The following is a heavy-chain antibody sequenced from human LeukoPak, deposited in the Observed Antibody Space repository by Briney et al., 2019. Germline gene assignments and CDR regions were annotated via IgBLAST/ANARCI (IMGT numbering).Heavy chain of an antibody. V-gene: IGHV3-23*01. D-gene: IGHD6-6*01. J-gene: IGHJ4*02. CDR3: AKPSHLRYFDY. CDR2: ISGSGGST. CDR1: GGSISSNN. Sequence: GTLSLTCAVSGGSISSNNWWSWVRQPPGKGLEWVSAISGSGGSTYYADSVKGRFTISRDNSKNTLYLQMNSLRAEDTAVYYCAKPSHLRYFDYWGQGTLVAVSS.